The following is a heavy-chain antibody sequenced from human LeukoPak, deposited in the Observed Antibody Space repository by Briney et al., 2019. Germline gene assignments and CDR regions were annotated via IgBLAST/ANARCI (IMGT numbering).Heavy chain of an antibody. CDR3: AHSGPTAYFDY. Sequence: KTSETLSLTCTVSGGSISSYYWNWICQPPGKGLEWIGYIYYSGSTNYNPSLKSRVTISVDTSKNQFSLKLSSVTAADTAVYYCAHSGPTAYFDYWGQGTLVTVSS. CDR1: GGSISSYY. V-gene: IGHV4-59*01. CDR2: IYYSGST. J-gene: IGHJ4*02. D-gene: IGHD2-15*01.